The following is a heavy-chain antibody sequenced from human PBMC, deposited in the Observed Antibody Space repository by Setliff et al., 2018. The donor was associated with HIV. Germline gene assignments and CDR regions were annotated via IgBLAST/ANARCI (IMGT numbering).Heavy chain of an antibody. D-gene: IGHD3-16*02. CDR2: IYYSGST. V-gene: IGHV4-31*03. CDR1: GGSISSFNHY. CDR3: ARGRDYVWGSYRPRRYYYYNMDV. J-gene: IGHJ6*03. Sequence: SETLSLTCTVSGGSISSFNHYWSWIRQHPGKGLEWIGYIYYSGSTYYNPSLKSRVTISVDTSKNQFSLKLTSVTAADTAVYYCARGRDYVWGSYRPRRYYYYNMDVWGKGTTVTVSS.